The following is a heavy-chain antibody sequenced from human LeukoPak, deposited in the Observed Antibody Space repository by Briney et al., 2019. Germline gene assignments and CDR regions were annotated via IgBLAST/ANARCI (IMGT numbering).Heavy chain of an antibody. CDR3: ARDLGLGPSLESGAFDI. CDR2: INPNSGGT. CDR1: GYTFTGYY. J-gene: IGHJ3*02. V-gene: IGHV1-2*02. Sequence: ASVKVSCKASGYTFTGYYMHWVRQAPGQGLEWMGWINPNSGGTNYAQKFQGRVTMTRDTSISTAYMELSRLRSDDTAVYYCARDLGLGPSLESGAFDIWGQGTMVTVSS. D-gene: IGHD3/OR15-3a*01.